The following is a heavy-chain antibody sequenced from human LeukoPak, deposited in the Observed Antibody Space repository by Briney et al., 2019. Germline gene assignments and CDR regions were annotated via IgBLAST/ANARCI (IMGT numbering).Heavy chain of an antibody. J-gene: IGHJ6*04. Sequence: GGTLRLSCAASGFTFSSYGMSWVRQAPGKGLEWVSYISSSGSTIYYADSVKGRFTISRDNAKNSLYLQMNSLRAEDTAVYYCAELGITMIGGVWGKGTTVTISS. V-gene: IGHV3-48*04. D-gene: IGHD3-10*02. CDR3: AELGITMIGGV. CDR2: ISSSGSTI. CDR1: GFTFSSYG.